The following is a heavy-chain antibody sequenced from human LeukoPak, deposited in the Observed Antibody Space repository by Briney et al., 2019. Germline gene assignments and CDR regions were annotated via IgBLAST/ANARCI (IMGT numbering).Heavy chain of an antibody. Sequence: GRSLRLSCAASGFTFSSYGMHWVRQAPGKGLEWVAVISYDGSNKYYADSVKGRFTISRDNSKNTLYLQMNSLRAEDTAVYYCAKESWQQLFDFDYWGQETLVTVSS. CDR1: GFTFSSYG. J-gene: IGHJ4*02. V-gene: IGHV3-30*18. CDR2: ISYDGSNK. CDR3: AKESWQQLFDFDY. D-gene: IGHD6-13*01.